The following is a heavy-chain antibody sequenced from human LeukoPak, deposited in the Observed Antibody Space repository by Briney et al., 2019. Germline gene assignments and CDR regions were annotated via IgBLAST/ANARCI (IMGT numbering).Heavy chain of an antibody. D-gene: IGHD5-12*01. CDR2: IYYSGST. CDR3: ARAHSWLRFLYYYMDV. J-gene: IGHJ6*03. V-gene: IGHV4-39*07. Sequence: SETLSLTCTVSGGSISSSSYYWGWIRQPPGKGLEWIGSIYYSGSTYYNPSLKSRVTISVDTSKTQFSLKLSSVTAADTAVYYCARAHSWLRFLYYYMDVWGEGTTVTVSS. CDR1: GGSISSSSYY.